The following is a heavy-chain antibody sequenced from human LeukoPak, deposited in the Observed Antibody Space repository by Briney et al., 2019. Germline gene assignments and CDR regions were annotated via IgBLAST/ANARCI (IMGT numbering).Heavy chain of an antibody. J-gene: IGHJ5*02. Sequence: ASVKVSCRASGYTFTNSDITWVRQAPGQGLEWMGRISTSNGDTNYAAKLQGRVTMTTDTSTSTVYMELGSLTFDDTAVCFCARDPYHRLGPPLDLWGQGTLVTVSS. CDR3: ARDPYHRLGPPLDL. CDR1: GYTFTNSD. D-gene: IGHD1-14*01. CDR2: ISTSNGDT. V-gene: IGHV1-18*01.